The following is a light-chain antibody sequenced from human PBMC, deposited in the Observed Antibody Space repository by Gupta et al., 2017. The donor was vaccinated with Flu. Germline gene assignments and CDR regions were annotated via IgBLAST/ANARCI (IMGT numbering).Light chain of an antibody. Sequence: IQLTQSPSSLSASVGDRVTITCRASQSISSYLNWYQQKPGKAPKLLIYAASSLQSGVPSRFSGSGSGTDFTLTISSLKPEDFATYYCQQSYSTPITFGQGTRLEMK. CDR1: QSISSY. J-gene: IGKJ5*01. CDR3: QQSYSTPIT. CDR2: AAS. V-gene: IGKV1-39*01.